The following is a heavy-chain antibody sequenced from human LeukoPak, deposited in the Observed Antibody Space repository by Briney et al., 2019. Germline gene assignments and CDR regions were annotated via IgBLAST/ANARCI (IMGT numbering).Heavy chain of an antibody. V-gene: IGHV4-4*07. D-gene: IGHD6-19*01. CDR3: ARHRPVADPFDY. CDR2: IYTSGST. Sequence: SETLSLTCTVSGGSISSYYWSWIRQPAGKGLEWIGRIYTSGSTNYNPSLKSRVTMLVDTSKNQFSLKLSSVTAADTAVYYCARHRPVADPFDYWGQGTLVTVSS. J-gene: IGHJ4*02. CDR1: GGSISSYY.